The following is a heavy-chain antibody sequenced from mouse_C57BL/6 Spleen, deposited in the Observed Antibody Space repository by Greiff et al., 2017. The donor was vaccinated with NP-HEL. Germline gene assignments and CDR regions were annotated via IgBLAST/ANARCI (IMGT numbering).Heavy chain of an antibody. CDR2: IDPSDSYT. V-gene: IGHV1-50*01. CDR1: GYTFTSYW. Sequence: QVQLQQPGAELVKPGASVKLSCKASGYTFTSYWIQWVKQRPGQGLEWIGEIDPSDSYTNYNQNFKGKATLTVDTSSSTAYMQLSSLTSEDSAVDYCAKRDLYFDVWGTGTTVTVSS. CDR3: AKRDLYFDV. J-gene: IGHJ1*03.